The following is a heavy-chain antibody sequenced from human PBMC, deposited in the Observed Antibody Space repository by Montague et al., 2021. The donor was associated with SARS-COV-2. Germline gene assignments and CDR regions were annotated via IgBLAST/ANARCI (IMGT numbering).Heavy chain of an antibody. CDR1: GFTFDDYA. V-gene: IGHV3-9*01. CDR3: AKFPQRNYDILIDDAFDI. D-gene: IGHD3-9*01. J-gene: IGHJ3*02. CDR2: ICWNSGSI. Sequence: SLRLSCAASGFTFDDYAMHWVRQAPGKGLEWVSGICWNSGSIGYADSVKGRFTISRDNAKNSLYLQMNSLRAEDTALYYCAKFPQRNYDILIDDAFDIWGQGTMVTVSS.